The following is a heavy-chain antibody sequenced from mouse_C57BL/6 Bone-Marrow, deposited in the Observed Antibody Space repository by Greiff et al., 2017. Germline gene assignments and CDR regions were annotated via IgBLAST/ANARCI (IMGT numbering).Heavy chain of an antibody. D-gene: IGHD2-4*01. CDR2: INPSSGYT. Sequence: QVQLKQSGAELARPGASVKMSCKASGYTFTSYTMHWVKQRPGQGLEWIGYINPSSGYTKYNQKYKDKATLTADKSSSTAYMQLSSLTSEDSAVYYCARLYYDYDGFAYWGQGTRVTVSA. J-gene: IGHJ3*01. CDR1: GYTFTSYT. V-gene: IGHV1-4*01. CDR3: ARLYYDYDGFAY.